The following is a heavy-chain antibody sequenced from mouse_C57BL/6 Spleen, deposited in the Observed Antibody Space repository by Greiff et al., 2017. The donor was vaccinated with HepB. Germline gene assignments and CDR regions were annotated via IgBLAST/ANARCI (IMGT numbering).Heavy chain of an antibody. V-gene: IGHV1-15*01. Sequence: VKLMESGAELVRPGASVTLSCKASGYTFTDYEMHWVKQTPVHGLEWIGAIDPETGGTAYNQKFKGKAILTADKSSSTAYMELRSLTSEDSAVYYCTRAPASGNYFDYWGQGTTLTVSS. CDR2: IDPETGGT. J-gene: IGHJ2*01. CDR1: GYTFTDYE. D-gene: IGHD3-2*02. CDR3: TRAPASGNYFDY.